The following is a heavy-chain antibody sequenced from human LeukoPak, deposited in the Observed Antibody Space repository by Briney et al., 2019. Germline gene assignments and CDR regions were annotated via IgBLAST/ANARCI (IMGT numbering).Heavy chain of an antibody. CDR1: GGSISSGDYY. J-gene: IGHJ6*02. CDR2: IYYSGST. CDR3: ARALGYYDSSGYYYYYYGMDV. D-gene: IGHD3-22*01. Sequence: KTSETLSLTCTVSGGSISSGDYYGSWIRQPPGKGLEWIGYIYYSGSTYYNPSLKSRVTISVGTSKNQFSLKLSSVTAADTAVYYCARALGYYDSSGYYYYYYGMDVWGQGTTVTVSS. V-gene: IGHV4-30-4*01.